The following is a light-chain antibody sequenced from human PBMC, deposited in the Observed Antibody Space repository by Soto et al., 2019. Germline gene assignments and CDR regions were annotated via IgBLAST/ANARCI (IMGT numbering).Light chain of an antibody. Sequence: QSVLTQPPSASGSPGQSVTISCTGTSSDVGGYNYVSWYQQHPGKAPKLMIYEVTKRPSGVPDRFSGSKSGNTASLTVSGLQAEDEADYYFSSYAGSNNRYVFGTGTKVTVL. J-gene: IGLJ1*01. CDR2: EVT. V-gene: IGLV2-8*01. CDR3: SSYAGSNNRYV. CDR1: SSDVGGYNY.